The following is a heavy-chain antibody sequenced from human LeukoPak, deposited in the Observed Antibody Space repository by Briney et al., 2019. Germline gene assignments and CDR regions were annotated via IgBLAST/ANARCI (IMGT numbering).Heavy chain of an antibody. CDR1: GFTFSSYA. CDR2: ISGSGGST. V-gene: IGHV3-23*01. CDR3: AKDRRPYYDFWSGYYSGFSTDY. J-gene: IGHJ4*02. Sequence: PGGSLRLSCAASGFTFSSYAMSWVRQAPGKGLERVSAISGSGGSTYYADSVKGRFTISRDNSKNTLYLQMNSLRAEDTAVYYCAKDRRPYYDFWSGYYSGFSTDYWGQGTLVTVSS. D-gene: IGHD3-3*01.